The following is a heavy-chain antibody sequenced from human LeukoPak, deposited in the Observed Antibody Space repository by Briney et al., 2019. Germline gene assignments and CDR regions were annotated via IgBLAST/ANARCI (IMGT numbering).Heavy chain of an antibody. D-gene: IGHD2-2*01. CDR2: IYYSGST. J-gene: IGHJ4*02. CDR3: ARQLGYCSSTSCYADKVDY. V-gene: IGHV4-39*01. Sequence: SETLSLTCTVSGGSISSSSYYWGWIRQPPGKGLEWIGSIYYSGSTYYNPSLKSRVTISVDTTKNQFSLKLSSVTAADTAVYYCARQLGYCSSTSCYADKVDYWGQGTLVTVSS. CDR1: GGSISSSSYY.